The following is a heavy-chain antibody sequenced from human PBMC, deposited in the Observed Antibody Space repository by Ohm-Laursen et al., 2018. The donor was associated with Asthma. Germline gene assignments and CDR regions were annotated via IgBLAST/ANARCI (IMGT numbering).Heavy chain of an antibody. D-gene: IGHD2-2*01. J-gene: IGHJ5*02. Sequence: SSVKVSCKASGYSFPFFSMHWVRQAPGQGLEWMGIINPRGSPNYAQKFQGRVSMTRDTSANTLYMELSSLRSDDTAVYYCARYYCSSTSCYSGWFDPWGQGTLVTVSS. CDR1: GYSFPFFS. V-gene: IGHV1-46*01. CDR2: INPRGSP. CDR3: ARYYCSSTSCYSGWFDP.